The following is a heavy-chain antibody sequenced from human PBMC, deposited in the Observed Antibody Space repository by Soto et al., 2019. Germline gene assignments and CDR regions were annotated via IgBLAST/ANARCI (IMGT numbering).Heavy chain of an antibody. D-gene: IGHD5-12*01. Sequence: QVQLVQSGAEVRKPGASVTVSCRSSGDSFNDYYIHWVRQAPGQGFEWMGWINPNGGVTKYAQKFKGGVSMTRDPSIRTVYMQRSRLRSDDTAVYYCARESGGATATLDYYYFYMDVWGTGTTVTVSS. J-gene: IGHJ6*03. CDR3: ARESGGATATLDYYYFYMDV. CDR2: INPNGGVT. CDR1: GDSFNDYY. V-gene: IGHV1-2*02.